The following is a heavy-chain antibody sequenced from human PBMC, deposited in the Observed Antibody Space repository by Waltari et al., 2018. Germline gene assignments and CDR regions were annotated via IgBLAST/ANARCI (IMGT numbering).Heavy chain of an antibody. CDR2: ISYDGSNK. D-gene: IGHD6-6*01. CDR1: GFTFSSYA. CDR3: ARETTAARLDY. V-gene: IGHV3-30-3*01. J-gene: IGHJ4*02. Sequence: QVQLVESGGGVVQPGRSLRLSCAASGFTFSSYALHWFRQAPGKGLEWVAVISYDGSNKYYADSVKGRFTISRDNSKNTLYLQMNSLRAEDTAVYYCARETTAARLDYWGQGTLVTVSS.